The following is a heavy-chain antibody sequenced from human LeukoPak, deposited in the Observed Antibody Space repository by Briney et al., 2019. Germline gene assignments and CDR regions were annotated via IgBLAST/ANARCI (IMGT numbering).Heavy chain of an antibody. V-gene: IGHV3-9*01. CDR3: AKDTYYDSSGYYPN. CDR1: GFTFDDYA. CDR2: ISWNSGSI. J-gene: IGHJ4*02. Sequence: GRSLRLSCAASGFTFDDYAMHWVRQAPGKGLEWVSGISWNSGSIGYADSVRGRFTISRDNAKNSLYLQMNSLRAEDTALYYCAKDTYYDSSGYYPNWGQGTLVTVSS. D-gene: IGHD3-22*01.